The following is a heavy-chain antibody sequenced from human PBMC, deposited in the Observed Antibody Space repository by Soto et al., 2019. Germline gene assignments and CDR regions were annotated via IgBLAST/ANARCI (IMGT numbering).Heavy chain of an antibody. CDR3: ARAAYNSGWNLGYYYYCMDV. CDR1: GFTFSSYW. J-gene: IGHJ6*03. CDR2: INQDGSEK. D-gene: IGHD6-19*01. V-gene: IGHV3-7*01. Sequence: EVQLVESGGGLVQPGGSLRLSCAASGFTFSSYWMSWVRQAPGKGLEWVANINQDGSEKYYVDSVKGRFTISRDNAKNSLYRQMNSLRAEDTAVYYCARAAYNSGWNLGYYYYCMDVWGEGTTVTVSS.